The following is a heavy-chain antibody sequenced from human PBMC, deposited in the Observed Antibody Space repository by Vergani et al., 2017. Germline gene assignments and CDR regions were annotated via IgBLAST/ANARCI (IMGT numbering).Heavy chain of an antibody. D-gene: IGHD2-2*02. CDR2: IYSGGST. CDR1: GFTVCSNY. V-gene: IGHV3-53*02. Sequence: EVQLVETGGGLIQPGGSLRLSCAASGFTVCSNYMSWVRQAPGKGLEWVSVIYSGGSTYYADSVKGLFTISRDNSKNTRYLQMNSLRAEDTAVYYCALCSSTSCYTSAFDIWGQGTMVTVSS. CDR3: ALCSSTSCYTSAFDI. J-gene: IGHJ3*02.